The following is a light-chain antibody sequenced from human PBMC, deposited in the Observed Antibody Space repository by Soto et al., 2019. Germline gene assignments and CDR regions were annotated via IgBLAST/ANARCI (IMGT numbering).Light chain of an antibody. Sequence: PGDGATLSCRASQTVNTNYLIWYQQRPGQAPSLLIYGAFSRAPGIPDRFRGSGSGTDFTLTISRLEPEDFAVYYCQLYGDSRWTFDQGTK. CDR2: GAF. J-gene: IGKJ1*01. CDR3: QLYGDSRWT. V-gene: IGKV3-20*01. CDR1: QTVNTNY.